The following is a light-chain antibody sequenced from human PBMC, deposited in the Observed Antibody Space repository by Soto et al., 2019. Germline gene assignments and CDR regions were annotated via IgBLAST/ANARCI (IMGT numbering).Light chain of an antibody. CDR3: SSYTISSTYV. CDR1: SSDVGSYNR. CDR2: DVN. J-gene: IGLJ1*01. Sequence: QSVRNQPPSGSRASLHAVALPFPGNSSDVGSYNRVPWYQQPPGTAPKPMIYDVNNRPSGVPDRFSGSKSGNTASLTISGLQAEDEADYYCSSYTISSTYVFGTGTKVTVL. V-gene: IGLV2-18*02.